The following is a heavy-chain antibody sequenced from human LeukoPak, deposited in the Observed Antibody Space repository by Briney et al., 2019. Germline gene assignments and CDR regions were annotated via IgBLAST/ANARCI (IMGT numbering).Heavy chain of an antibody. CDR1: GGSISSYY. V-gene: IGHV4-59*08. CDR3: ARRSAAAAPDYYYGMDV. D-gene: IGHD6-13*01. CDR2: IYYSGST. Sequence: SETLSLTCTVSGGSISSYYWSWIRQPPGKGLEWIGYIYYSGSTNYNPSLKSRVTISVDTSKNQFSLKLSSVTAADTAVYYCARRSAAAAPDYYYGMDVWGQGTTVTVSS. J-gene: IGHJ6*02.